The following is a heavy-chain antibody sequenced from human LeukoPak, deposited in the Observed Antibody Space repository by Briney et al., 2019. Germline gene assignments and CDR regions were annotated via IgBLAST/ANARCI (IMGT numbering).Heavy chain of an antibody. CDR3: ASPYSYGPWNAFDI. CDR1: GLSFSSYA. CDR2: ISRNGDST. D-gene: IGHD5-18*01. V-gene: IGHV3-64*01. Sequence: GGSLRLSCAASGLSFSSYAMHWVRQAPGKGLEYVSAISRNGDSTYYTNSVKGRFIISRDNSKNTLYLQMGSLRAEDMAVYYCASPYSYGPWNAFDIWGPGTMVTVSS. J-gene: IGHJ3*02.